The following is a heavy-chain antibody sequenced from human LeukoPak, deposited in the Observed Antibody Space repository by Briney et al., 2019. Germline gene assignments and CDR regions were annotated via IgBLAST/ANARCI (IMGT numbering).Heavy chain of an antibody. CDR1: GSTFSSYA. CDR2: ISGSGGST. CDR3: AKKGPYYYDSSGYFPFDY. V-gene: IGHV3-23*01. Sequence: PGGSLRLSCAASGSTFSSYAMSWVRQAPGKGLEWVSAISGSGGSTYYADSVKGRFTISRDNSKNTLYLQMNSLRAEDTAVYYCAKKGPYYYDSSGYFPFDYWGQGTLVTVSS. J-gene: IGHJ4*02. D-gene: IGHD3-22*01.